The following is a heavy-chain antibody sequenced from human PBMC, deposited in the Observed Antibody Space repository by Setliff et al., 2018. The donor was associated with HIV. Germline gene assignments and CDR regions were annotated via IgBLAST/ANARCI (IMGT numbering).Heavy chain of an antibody. CDR2: IYSGGNK. D-gene: IGHD1-1*01. J-gene: IGHJ6*02. CDR3: ARDWGKTGYFYYGLDV. CDR1: GFTFFSSA. Sequence: LRLSCAASGFTFFSSALTWVRQAPGKGLEWVSVIYSGGNKFYADSVKGRFTISRDNSKNTVYLQLNSLRAEDTAVYYCARDWGKTGYFYYGLDVWGQGTTVTVSS. V-gene: IGHV3-66*02.